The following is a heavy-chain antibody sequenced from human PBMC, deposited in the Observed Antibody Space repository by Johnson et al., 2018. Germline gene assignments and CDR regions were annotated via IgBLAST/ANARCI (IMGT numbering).Heavy chain of an antibody. CDR2: ISSSSIYI. D-gene: IGHD5-18*01. J-gene: IGHJ6*02. Sequence: VQLVQSGGGLVKXGGSXRLXCAASGFAFSSYSMNWVRQAPGKGLEWVSFISSSSIYIYYTDSGKGRLTISRDNAKNSLYLQLNSLRAEDTALYYCAKAIGGYSYGYGVYYYYGMDVWGQGTTVTVSS. CDR1: GFAFSSYS. CDR3: AKAIGGYSYGYGVYYYYGMDV. V-gene: IGHV3-21*04.